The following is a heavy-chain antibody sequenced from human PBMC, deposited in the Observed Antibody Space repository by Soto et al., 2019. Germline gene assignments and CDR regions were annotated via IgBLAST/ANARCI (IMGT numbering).Heavy chain of an antibody. CDR3: ASDDCSGGSCGNYYYYGMDV. Sequence: SVKVSCKASGGTFSSYAISRVRQAPGQGLEWMGGIIPIFGTANYAQKFQGRVTITADESTSTAYMELSSLRSEDTAVYYCASDDCSGGSCGNYYYYGMDVWGQGTTVTVSS. J-gene: IGHJ6*02. D-gene: IGHD2-15*01. V-gene: IGHV1-69*13. CDR2: IIPIFGTA. CDR1: GGTFSSYA.